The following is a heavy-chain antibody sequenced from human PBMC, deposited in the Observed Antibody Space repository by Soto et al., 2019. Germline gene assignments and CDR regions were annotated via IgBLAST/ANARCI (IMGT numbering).Heavy chain of an antibody. CDR2: IYHSGST. CDR1: GGSISRYY. CDR3: ARGPPFAR. Sequence: SETLSLSCTVSGGSISRYYWSWIRQPPGKGLEWIGYIYHSGSTYYNPSLKSRVTISVDRSKNQFSLKLSSVTAADTAVYYCARGPPFARWGQGTLVTVSS. D-gene: IGHD3-3*01. V-gene: IGHV4-59*12. J-gene: IGHJ4*02.